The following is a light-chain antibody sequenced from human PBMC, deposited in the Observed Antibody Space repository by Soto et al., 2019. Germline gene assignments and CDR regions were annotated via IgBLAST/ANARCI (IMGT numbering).Light chain of an antibody. CDR2: GAS. J-gene: IGKJ1*01. V-gene: IGKV3-15*01. CDR3: QQYNNWPQT. Sequence: EIVMTQSPATLSVSPGDRATLSCRASQSVSSNLAWYQQKPGQAPRLLIYGASTRATGIPARFSGSGSGTEFTLTISSLQSEDFAVYDCQQYNNWPQTFGQGTKVDIK. CDR1: QSVSSN.